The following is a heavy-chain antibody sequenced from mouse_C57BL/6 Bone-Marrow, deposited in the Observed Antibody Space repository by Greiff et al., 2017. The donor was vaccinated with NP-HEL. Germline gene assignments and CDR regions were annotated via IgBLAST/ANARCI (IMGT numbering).Heavy chain of an antibody. CDR3: ARHEDPSYGYDHYFDD. CDR2: FYPGSGSI. J-gene: IGHJ2*01. CDR1: GYTFTEYT. D-gene: IGHD2-2*01. V-gene: IGHV1-62-2*01. Sequence: VQLQQSGAELVKPGASVKLSCKASGYTFTEYTIHWVKQRSGQGLEWIGWFYPGSGSIKYNEKFKDKATLTADKSSSTVYMELSRLTSEDSAVYFCARHEDPSYGYDHYFDDWGQGTTLTVSS.